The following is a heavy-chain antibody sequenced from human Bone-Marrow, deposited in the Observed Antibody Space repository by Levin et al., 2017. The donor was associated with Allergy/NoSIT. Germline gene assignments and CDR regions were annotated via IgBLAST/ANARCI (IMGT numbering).Heavy chain of an antibody. Sequence: SETLSLTCTVSGLSISSGSYWGWVRQSPEKGLEYIGNVFHTGSTYYNPSLRSRLFISVDTARNQFSLNLLSVTAADSAVYYCVKEGAVAGNWFDPWGRGILVTVSS. D-gene: IGHD6-19*01. CDR1: GLSISSGSY. CDR3: VKEGAVAGNWFDP. J-gene: IGHJ5*02. V-gene: IGHV4-38-2*02. CDR2: VFHTGST.